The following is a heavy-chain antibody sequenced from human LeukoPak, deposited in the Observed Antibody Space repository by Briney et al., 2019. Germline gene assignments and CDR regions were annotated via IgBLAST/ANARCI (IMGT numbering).Heavy chain of an antibody. CDR1: GLNFRAYG. J-gene: IGHJ6*02. CDR3: ARDYFGSGTYYPYQYYGMDV. Sequence: GGSLRLSCAASGLNFRAYGMSWVRQAPGKGLEWVSTISGSGDSTYHADSVKGRFAISRDNSKNTLSLQMNSLRAEDTAVYFCARDYFGSGTYYPYQYYGMDVWGQGTTVTVSS. V-gene: IGHV3-23*01. CDR2: ISGSGDST. D-gene: IGHD3-10*01.